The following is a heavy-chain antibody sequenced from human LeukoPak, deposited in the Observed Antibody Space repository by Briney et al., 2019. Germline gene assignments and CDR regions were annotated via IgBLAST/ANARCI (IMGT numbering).Heavy chain of an antibody. D-gene: IGHD6-19*01. Sequence: PSETLSLTCTVSGESISGFYWTWIRQPPGKGLEWIGYIYYSGSTNYNPSLKSRVTISVDTSKNQFSLKLSSVTAADTAVYYCARVRGIAVRDYYYYYYMDVWGKGTTVTISS. V-gene: IGHV4-59*08. CDR3: ARVRGIAVRDYYYYYYMDV. J-gene: IGHJ6*03. CDR2: IYYSGST. CDR1: GESISGFY.